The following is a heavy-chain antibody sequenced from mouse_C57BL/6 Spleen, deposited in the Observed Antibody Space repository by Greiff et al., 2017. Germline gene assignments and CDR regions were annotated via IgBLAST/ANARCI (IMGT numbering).Heavy chain of an antibody. J-gene: IGHJ3*01. CDR2: ISSGSSTI. D-gene: IGHD2-4*01. Sequence: EVKLVESGGGLVKPGGSLKLSCAASGFTFSDYGMHWVRQAPEKGLEWVAYISSGSSTIYYADTVKGRFTISRDNAKNTLFLQMTSLRSEDTAMYYCARAIYYDYDVGFAYWGQGTLVTVSA. V-gene: IGHV5-17*01. CDR3: ARAIYYDYDVGFAY. CDR1: GFTFSDYG.